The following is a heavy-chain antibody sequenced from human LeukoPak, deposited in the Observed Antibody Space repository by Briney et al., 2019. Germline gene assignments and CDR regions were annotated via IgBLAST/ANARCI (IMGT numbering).Heavy chain of an antibody. D-gene: IGHD2-15*01. CDR2: IKYDGSDK. CDR3: ARDTKLSA. CDR1: GFSFSSHW. J-gene: IGHJ5*02. V-gene: IGHV3-7*01. Sequence: GGSLRLSCEASGFSFSSHWMSWVRQAPGKGLEWVANIKYDGSDKYYVDSVKGRFTISRDNAKNSLSLQMNSLRAEDTAVYYCARDTKLSAWGQGTLVTVSS.